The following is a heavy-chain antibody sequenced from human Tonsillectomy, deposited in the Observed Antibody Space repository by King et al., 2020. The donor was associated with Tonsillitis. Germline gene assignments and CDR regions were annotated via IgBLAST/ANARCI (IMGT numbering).Heavy chain of an antibody. CDR1: GFTVGSKY. CDR3: ARGVGGAAVRTSADY. J-gene: IGHJ4*02. CDR2: SYSDGTT. D-gene: IGHD6-13*01. V-gene: IGHV3-53*01. Sequence: VQLVESGGGLFQSGGSLRLSCAASGFTVGSKYMSWVRQAPGKGLEWVSLSYSDGTTYYADSGKGRFTISRDNSKNTLYLQMNSLRAEDTAMYYCARGVGGAAVRTSADYWGQGTLVTVST.